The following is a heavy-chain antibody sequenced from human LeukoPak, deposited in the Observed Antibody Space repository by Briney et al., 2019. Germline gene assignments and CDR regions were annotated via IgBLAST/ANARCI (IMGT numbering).Heavy chain of an antibody. CDR3: ATAYGDYEVDY. CDR2: IYYSGST. CDR1: GGSISSYY. V-gene: IGHV4-59*01. D-gene: IGHD4-17*01. J-gene: IGHJ4*02. Sequence: SETLSLTCTVSGGSISSYYWSWIRQPPGKGLEWIGYIYYSGSTNYNPSLKSRVTISVDTSKNQFSLKLSSVTAADTAVYYCATAYGDYEVDYWGQGTLVTVSS.